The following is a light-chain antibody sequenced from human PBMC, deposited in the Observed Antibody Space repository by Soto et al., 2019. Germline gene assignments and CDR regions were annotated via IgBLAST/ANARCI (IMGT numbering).Light chain of an antibody. V-gene: IGLV2-14*01. CDR1: SSDVGDYNY. CDR2: QFS. CDR3: SSYISSSTPYV. J-gene: IGLJ1*01. Sequence: QSALTQHASVSGAPGQPITIYCTGTSSDVGDYNYVSWYQQHPANAPKLMIYQFSKRPSGSPNRFSGSKSGNTASLTISGLQAEDEGDYYCSSYISSSTPYVFGTGTKVPVL.